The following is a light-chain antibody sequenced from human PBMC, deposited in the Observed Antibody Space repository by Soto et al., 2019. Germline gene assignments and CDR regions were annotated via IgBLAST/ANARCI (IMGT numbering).Light chain of an antibody. CDR2: WAT. CDR3: QQYYNTVT. J-gene: IGKJ2*01. V-gene: IGKV4-1*01. CDR1: QTILSRSNDKNY. Sequence: DIVMTQSPDSLAVSLGERATINCKSSQTILSRSNDKNYLAWYQQKAGQAPKLLIYWATTRESGVPDRFSGGGSGTDFTLTISSLQAEDMAVYYCQQYYNTVTFGQGTKLEIK.